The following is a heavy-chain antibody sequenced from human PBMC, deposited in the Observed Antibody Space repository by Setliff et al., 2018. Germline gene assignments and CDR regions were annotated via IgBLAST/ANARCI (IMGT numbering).Heavy chain of an antibody. V-gene: IGHV3-7*03. CDR2: IKQDGSEK. Sequence: PGGSLRLSCAASGFTFSSYWMSWVRQAPGKGLEWVANIKQDGSEKYYVDSVKGRFTISRDNAKNSLYLQMNSLRAEDTAVYYCAHTGIQPKPNNWFDPWGQGTLVTVSS. D-gene: IGHD1-1*01. CDR3: AHTGIQPKPNNWFDP. J-gene: IGHJ5*02. CDR1: GFTFSSYW.